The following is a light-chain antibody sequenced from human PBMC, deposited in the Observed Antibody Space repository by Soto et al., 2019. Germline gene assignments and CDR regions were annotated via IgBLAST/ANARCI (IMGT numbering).Light chain of an antibody. Sequence: EIVMTQSPATLSVSPGERATLSCRASQSVSSNLAWYQQKPGQAPRLLIYGASTRATGIPARFSGSGSGTEFTLTISSLQSEDFAVLYCQQYNNRPPWTFGQGTKVEIK. V-gene: IGKV3-15*01. CDR3: QQYNNRPPWT. J-gene: IGKJ1*01. CDR2: GAS. CDR1: QSVSSN.